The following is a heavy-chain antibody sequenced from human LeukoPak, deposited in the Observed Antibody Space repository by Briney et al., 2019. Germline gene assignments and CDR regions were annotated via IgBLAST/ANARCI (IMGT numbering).Heavy chain of an antibody. D-gene: IGHD5-24*01. CDR3: ATFGRDGYPFDY. Sequence: SETLSLTCAVYGGSFSGYYRSWIRQPPGKGLEWIGEINHSGSTNYNPSLKSRVTISVDTSKNQFSLKLSSVTAADTAVYYCATFGRDGYPFDYWGQGTLVTVSS. J-gene: IGHJ4*02. V-gene: IGHV4-34*01. CDR1: GGSFSGYY. CDR2: INHSGST.